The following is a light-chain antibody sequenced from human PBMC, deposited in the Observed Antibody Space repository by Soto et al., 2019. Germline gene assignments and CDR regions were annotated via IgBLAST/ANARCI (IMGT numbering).Light chain of an antibody. CDR3: QNYYASPRT. CDR1: QGISNY. CDR2: AAS. Sequence: DIQMTQSPTSLSASVGERVTITCRASQGISNYLAWYQQKPGKVPKLLIFAASTLQSGVPSRFSGSGSGTDVTLTITSLQPEDVATYHCQNYYASPRTFGQGTKVEIK. J-gene: IGKJ1*01. V-gene: IGKV1-27*01.